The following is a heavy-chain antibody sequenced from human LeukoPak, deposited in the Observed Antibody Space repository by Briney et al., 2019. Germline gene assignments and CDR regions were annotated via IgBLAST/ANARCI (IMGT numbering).Heavy chain of an antibody. Sequence: PGRSLRLSCAASGFTFSSYGMHWVRQAPGKRLEWVAVIWYDGSNKYYADSVKGRFTISRDNSKNTLYLQMNSLRAEDTAVYYCARDLGSPGGYWGQGTLVTVSS. D-gene: IGHD3-10*01. CDR3: ARDLGSPGGY. CDR2: IWYDGSNK. V-gene: IGHV3-33*01. J-gene: IGHJ4*02. CDR1: GFTFSSYG.